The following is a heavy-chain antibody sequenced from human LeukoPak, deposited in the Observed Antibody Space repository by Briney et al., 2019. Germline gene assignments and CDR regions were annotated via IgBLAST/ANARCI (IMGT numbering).Heavy chain of an antibody. D-gene: IGHD1-26*01. CDR1: GGSFSGYY. CDR3: ARGGGRATFDY. CDR2: INHSGST. Sequence: PSETLSLTCAVYGGSFSGYYWSWIRQPPGKGLEWIGEINHSGSTNYNPSLKSRVTISVDTSKNQFSLKLSSVTAADMAVYYCARGGGRATFDYWGQGTLVTVSS. J-gene: IGHJ4*02. V-gene: IGHV4-34*01.